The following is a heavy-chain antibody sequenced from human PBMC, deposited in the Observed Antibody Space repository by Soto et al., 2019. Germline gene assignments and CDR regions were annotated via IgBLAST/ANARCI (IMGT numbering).Heavy chain of an antibody. V-gene: IGHV4-39*01. CDR2: IYYSGRT. CDR1: GGSISSSSYY. CDR3: ARLVLELLLIDY. Sequence: QLQLQESGPGLVKPSETLSLTCTVSGGSISSSSYYWGWIRQPPGMGLEWIGSIYYSGRTYYNPSQRSRGTLSVGRTKDQFSRKRRSVTPAETAVYYCARLVLELLLIDYWGQGTLVTVS. J-gene: IGHJ4*02. D-gene: IGHD3-3*01.